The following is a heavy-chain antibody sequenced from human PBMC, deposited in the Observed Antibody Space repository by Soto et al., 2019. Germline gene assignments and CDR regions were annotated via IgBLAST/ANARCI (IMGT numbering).Heavy chain of an antibody. D-gene: IGHD6-13*01. V-gene: IGHV3-23*01. CDR1: GFTFSSYA. CDR2: ISGSDGST. CDR3: ARRSSSWYFDY. Sequence: EVQLLESGGGLVQPGGSLRLSCAASGFTFSSYAMNWVRQAPGKGLEWVSVISGSDGSTYYADSVKGRFTISRDNSKNKLNLQMNSLRAEATAVYYCARRSSSWYFDYWGQGTLVTVSS. J-gene: IGHJ4*02.